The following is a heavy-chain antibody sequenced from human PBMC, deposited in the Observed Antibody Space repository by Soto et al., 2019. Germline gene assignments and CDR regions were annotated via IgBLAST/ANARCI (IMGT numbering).Heavy chain of an antibody. CDR3: ARGEKYSSSDYFDY. CDR2: INHSGST. Sequence: SETLSLTCAVYGGTFSGYYWSWIRQPPGKGLEWIGEINHSGSTNYNPSLKSRVTISVDTSTNQFSLKLSSVTAADTAVYYCARGEKYSSSDYFDYWGQGTLVTVSS. D-gene: IGHD6-6*01. CDR1: GGTFSGYY. V-gene: IGHV4-34*01. J-gene: IGHJ4*02.